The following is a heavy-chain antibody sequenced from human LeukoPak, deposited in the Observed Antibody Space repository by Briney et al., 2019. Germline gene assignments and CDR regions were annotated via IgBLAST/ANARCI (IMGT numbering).Heavy chain of an antibody. V-gene: IGHV3-23*01. D-gene: IGHD4-17*01. CDR3: ARDPNGDYIGAFDM. Sequence: GGSLRLSCTASGFTFSAYAMMWVRQAPGKGPEWVSAIRGGGGSAFYADSVKGWFTISRDNSKYTLFLQMNSLRAEDTAVYYCARDPNGDYIGAFDMWGPGTMVTVSS. J-gene: IGHJ3*02. CDR2: IRGGGGSA. CDR1: GFTFSAYA.